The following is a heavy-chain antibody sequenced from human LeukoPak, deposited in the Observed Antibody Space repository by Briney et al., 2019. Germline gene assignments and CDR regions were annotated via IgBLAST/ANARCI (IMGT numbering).Heavy chain of an antibody. V-gene: IGHV3-7*03. D-gene: IGHD3-10*01. Sequence: PGGSLRLSCAASGFTFSSYWMTWVRQAPGKGLEWVANIKQDGSEKYYVDSVKGRFTISRDNAKNSLYLEMNSLRAEDTAVYYCAKDRGYYGSGSYDYWGQGTLVTVSS. CDR3: AKDRGYYGSGSYDY. J-gene: IGHJ4*02. CDR2: IKQDGSEK. CDR1: GFTFSSYW.